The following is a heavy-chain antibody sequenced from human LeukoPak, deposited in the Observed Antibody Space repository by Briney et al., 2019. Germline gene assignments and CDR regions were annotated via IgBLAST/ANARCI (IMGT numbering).Heavy chain of an antibody. Sequence: GGSLRLSCAASGFTFSSYSMNWVRQAPGKGLEWVSSISGSSAYIYYADSVKGRFTISGDNAKNSLYLQMNSLRAEDTAVYYCARDLSSGWYPGYFDYWGQGTLVTVSS. CDR2: ISGSSAYI. V-gene: IGHV3-21*01. D-gene: IGHD6-19*01. CDR1: GFTFSSYS. CDR3: ARDLSSGWYPGYFDY. J-gene: IGHJ4*02.